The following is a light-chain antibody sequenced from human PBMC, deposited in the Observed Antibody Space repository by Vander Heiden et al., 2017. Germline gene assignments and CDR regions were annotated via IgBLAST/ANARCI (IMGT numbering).Light chain of an antibody. J-gene: IGLJ3*02. CDR3: AAWDDSLNGWV. CDR1: SSNIGSNT. V-gene: IGLV1-44*01. CDR2: SNN. Sequence: QSVLTQPPSASGTPGQRVTISCSGSSSNIGSNTVNWYQQLPGTAPKLLIYSNNQRPSGVPARFSGSKSGTSASLAISGLQAEDGADYYCAAWDDSLNGWVFGGGTKLTVL.